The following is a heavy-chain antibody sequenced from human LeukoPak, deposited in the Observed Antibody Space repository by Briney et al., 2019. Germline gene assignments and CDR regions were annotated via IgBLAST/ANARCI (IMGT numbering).Heavy chain of an antibody. D-gene: IGHD3-10*02. V-gene: IGHV3-23*01. CDR1: GFTFSAYA. J-gene: IGHJ6*02. CDR3: ARDLHYYVAMDF. Sequence: PGGSLRLSCEASGFTFSAYAMTWVRQAPGKGLEWVSSIGSDNKPPFSESVKGRFAISRANSKSMLFLQLNSLRAEDTALYYCARDLHYYVAMDFWGQGTTVTVSS. CDR2: IGSDNKP.